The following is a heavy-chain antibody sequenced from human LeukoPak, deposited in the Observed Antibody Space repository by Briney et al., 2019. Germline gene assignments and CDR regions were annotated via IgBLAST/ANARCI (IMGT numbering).Heavy chain of an antibody. J-gene: IGHJ4*02. CDR3: AKGYCSSISCHADY. V-gene: IGHV3-9*01. CDR2: ISWNRGSI. CDR1: GFTFDDYA. Sequence: PGGSLRLSXXAXGFTFDDYAMHWVRQAPGKGLEWVSGISWNRGSIGYADSVKGRFTISRDNAKMSLYLQMNSLRAEDTALYYCAKGYCSSISCHADYWGQGTLVTASS. D-gene: IGHD2-2*01.